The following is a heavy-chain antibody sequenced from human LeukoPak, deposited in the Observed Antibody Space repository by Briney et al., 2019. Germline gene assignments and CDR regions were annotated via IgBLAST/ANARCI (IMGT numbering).Heavy chain of an antibody. CDR3: ARHDRLRADYTYGPVYY. Sequence: SETLSLTCTVSGGSISSYYWSWIRQPPGKGLEWIGYIYYSGSTKYNPSLRSRVTISVDTSKNQFSLKLSSVTAADTAVYYCARHDRLRADYTYGPVYYWGQGTLVTVSS. D-gene: IGHD5-18*01. CDR2: IYYSGST. J-gene: IGHJ4*02. V-gene: IGHV4-59*08. CDR1: GGSISSYY.